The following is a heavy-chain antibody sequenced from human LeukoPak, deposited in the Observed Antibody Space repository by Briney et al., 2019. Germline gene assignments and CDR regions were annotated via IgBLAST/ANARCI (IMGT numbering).Heavy chain of an antibody. J-gene: IGHJ4*02. CDR1: EFSVGSNY. V-gene: IGHV3-66*01. CDR3: ASASVDTAMVTVDY. D-gene: IGHD5-18*01. Sequence: GGSLRLSCAASEFSVGSNYMTWVRQAPGKGLEWVSLIYSGGSTYYADSVKGRFTISRDNAKNSLYLQMNSLRAADTAIYYCASASVDTAMVTVDYWGQGTLVTVSS. CDR2: IYSGGST.